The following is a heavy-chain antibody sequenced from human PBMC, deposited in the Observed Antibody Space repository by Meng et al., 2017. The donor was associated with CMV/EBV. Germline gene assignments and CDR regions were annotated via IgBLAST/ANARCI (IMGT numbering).Heavy chain of an antibody. Sequence: QVQLRESGPVPVKPSQTLALTCTVSGGSISSGDYYWSWIRQPPGKGLEWIGYIYYSGSTYYNPSLKSRVTISVDTSKNQFSLKLSSVTAADTAVYYCARDNRRGGVDYWGQGTLVTVSS. CDR1: GGSISSGDYY. CDR3: ARDNRRGGVDY. CDR2: IYYSGST. J-gene: IGHJ4*02. D-gene: IGHD3-3*01. V-gene: IGHV4-30-4*08.